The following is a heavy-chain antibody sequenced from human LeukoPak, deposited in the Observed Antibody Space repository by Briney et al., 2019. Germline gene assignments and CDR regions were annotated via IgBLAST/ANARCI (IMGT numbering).Heavy chain of an antibody. D-gene: IGHD3-22*01. CDR2: MNPNSGNT. CDR1: GYTFTSYY. J-gene: IGHJ3*02. V-gene: IGHV1-8*02. Sequence: APVKVSCKASGYTFTSYYMHWVRQATGQGLEWMGWMNPNSGNTGYAQKFQGRVTMTTDTSTSTAYMELRSLKSDDTAVYYCASLKNYYDSSGYLVTDAFDIWGQGTMVTVSS. CDR3: ASLKNYYDSSGYLVTDAFDI.